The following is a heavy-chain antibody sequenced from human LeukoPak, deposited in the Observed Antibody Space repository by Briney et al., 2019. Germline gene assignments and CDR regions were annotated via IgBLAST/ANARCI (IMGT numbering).Heavy chain of an antibody. CDR1: GFTFSTYV. D-gene: IGHD3-22*01. CDR3: ASEGYYDMSGYWEYYFDY. Sequence: GGPLRLSCAASGFTFSTYVMHWVRQARGKGVEWGAFIRYDGSNKYYPDSVKGRFTISRDNPKNPLYLQMNSLRAEDTAVYYCASEGYYDMSGYWEYYFDYWGQGTLVTVSS. CDR2: IRYDGSNK. V-gene: IGHV3-30*02. J-gene: IGHJ4*02.